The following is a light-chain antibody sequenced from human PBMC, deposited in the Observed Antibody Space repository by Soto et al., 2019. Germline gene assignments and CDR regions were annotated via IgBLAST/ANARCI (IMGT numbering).Light chain of an antibody. J-gene: IGKJ3*01. CDR1: QSVSTSY. CDR3: QQYGSAPFT. Sequence: EIALTQSPGTLSLSPGERATLSCRASQSVSTSYLAWYQQRPGQAPRLLIYVASSRATGIPDRFSGSGSGTDFTLTISRLEPEDRAVYYCQQYGSAPFTFGPGTKVDI. V-gene: IGKV3-20*01. CDR2: VAS.